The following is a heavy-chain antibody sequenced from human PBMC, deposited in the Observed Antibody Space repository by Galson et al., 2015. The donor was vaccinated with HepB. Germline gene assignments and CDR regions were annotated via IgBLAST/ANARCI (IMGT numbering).Heavy chain of an antibody. J-gene: IGHJ6*02. D-gene: IGHD6-6*01. CDR2: IIPIFGIA. CDR1: GGTFSSYA. Sequence: SVKVSCKASGGTFSSYAISWVRQAPGQGLEWMGGIIPIFGIANYAQKFQGRVTITADESTSTAYMELNSLRAEDTAVYYCARDLQAARIYYYYYYGMDVWGQGTTVTVSS. V-gene: IGHV1-69*13. CDR3: ARDLQAARIYYYYYYGMDV.